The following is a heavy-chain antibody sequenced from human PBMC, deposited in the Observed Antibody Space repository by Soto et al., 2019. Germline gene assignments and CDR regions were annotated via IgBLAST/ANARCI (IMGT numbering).Heavy chain of an antibody. Sequence: GGSLRLSCAASVFSFSSYGMSWVRQAPGKGLEWVSGISGFGDSTYYADSVKGRFTISRDNSENTLHLQMNSLRAEDTAVYFCAKDAVVVVPAVIRNWFDPWGQGTQVTVSS. V-gene: IGHV3-23*01. CDR3: AKDAVVVVPAVIRNWFDP. J-gene: IGHJ5*02. CDR1: VFSFSSYG. D-gene: IGHD2-2*01. CDR2: ISGFGDST.